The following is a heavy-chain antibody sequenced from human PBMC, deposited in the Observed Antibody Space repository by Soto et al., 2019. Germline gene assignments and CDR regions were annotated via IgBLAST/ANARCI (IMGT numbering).Heavy chain of an antibody. Sequence: QVQLQESGPGLVKPSQTLSLTCTVSGGSISSGDYYWSWIRQPPGKGLEWIGYIYYSGSTYYNPSLKSRVXIXGXXSKHQFSPGLRSVTAASLAVYCCAGDGEVRGVFDSWGQGTLVTVSS. CDR1: GGSISSGDYY. CDR2: IYYSGST. D-gene: IGHD3-10*01. V-gene: IGHV4-30-4*01. CDR3: AGDGEVRGVFDS. J-gene: IGHJ4*02.